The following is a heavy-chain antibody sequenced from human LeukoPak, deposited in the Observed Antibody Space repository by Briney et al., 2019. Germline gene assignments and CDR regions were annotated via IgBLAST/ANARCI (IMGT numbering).Heavy chain of an antibody. J-gene: IGHJ3*02. CDR1: GGSISSYY. Sequence: SETLSLTCTVSGGSISSYYWSWIRQPPGKGLEWIGYIYYSGSTNYNPSLKSRVTISVDTSKNQFSLKLSSVTAADTAVYYCAGGLDLGIAALGHSFDIWGQGTMVTVSS. D-gene: IGHD6-13*01. CDR2: IYYSGST. CDR3: AGGLDLGIAALGHSFDI. V-gene: IGHV4-59*01.